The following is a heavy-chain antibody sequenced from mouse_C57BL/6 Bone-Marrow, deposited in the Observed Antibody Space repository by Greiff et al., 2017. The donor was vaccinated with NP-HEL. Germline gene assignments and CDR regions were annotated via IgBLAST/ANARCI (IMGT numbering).Heavy chain of an antibody. Sequence: QVQLQQPGAELVKPGASVKMSCKASGYTFTSYWITWVKQRPGQGLEWIGDIYPGSGSTNYNEKFKSKATLTVDTSSSTAYMQLSSLTSEDSAVDYCAREGKTAQATASMDYWGQGTSVTVSS. V-gene: IGHV1-55*01. CDR1: GYTFTSYW. CDR2: IYPGSGST. D-gene: IGHD3-2*02. CDR3: AREGKTAQATASMDY. J-gene: IGHJ4*01.